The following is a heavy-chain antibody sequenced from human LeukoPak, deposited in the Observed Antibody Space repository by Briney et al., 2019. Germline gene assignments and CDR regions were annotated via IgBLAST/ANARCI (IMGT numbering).Heavy chain of an antibody. CDR1: GFTFSSYA. D-gene: IGHD3-9*01. Sequence: PGGSLRLSCAASGFTFSSYAMSWVRQAPGKGLEWVSAISGSGGSTYYADSVKGRFTISRDNSKNTLYLQMNSLRAEDTAVYYCARVLRYFDVPPPLAMPHFDPWGQGTLVTVSS. J-gene: IGHJ5*02. CDR2: ISGSGGST. V-gene: IGHV3-23*01. CDR3: ARVLRYFDVPPPLAMPHFDP.